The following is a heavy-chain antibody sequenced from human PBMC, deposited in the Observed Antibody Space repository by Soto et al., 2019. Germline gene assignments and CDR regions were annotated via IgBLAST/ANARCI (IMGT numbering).Heavy chain of an antibody. V-gene: IGHV3-23*01. CDR2: ISGSGGST. Sequence: GGSLRLSCAASGFTFSSYAMSWVRQAPGKGLEWVSAISGSGGSTYYADSVKGRFTISRDNSKNTLYLQMNSLRAEDTAVYYCAKVGRDYVVFSYFDYWGQGTLVTVSS. CDR1: GFTFSSYA. D-gene: IGHD4-17*01. CDR3: AKVGRDYVVFSYFDY. J-gene: IGHJ4*02.